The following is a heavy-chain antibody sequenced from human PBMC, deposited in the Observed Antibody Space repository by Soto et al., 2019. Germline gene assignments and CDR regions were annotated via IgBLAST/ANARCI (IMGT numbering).Heavy chain of an antibody. D-gene: IGHD2-2*01. J-gene: IGHJ4*02. CDR3: VRAPSSTVDY. CDR2: ISHDGRDK. V-gene: IGHV3-30*03. CDR1: GFSFSDYG. Sequence: GGSLRLSCAASGFSFSDYGFQWVRQAPGKGLEWVAVISHDGRDKYYADSVMGRFTVSRDNSKSTVYVQMNSLRPDDTAVYYCVRAPSSTVDYWGQGTLVTVSS.